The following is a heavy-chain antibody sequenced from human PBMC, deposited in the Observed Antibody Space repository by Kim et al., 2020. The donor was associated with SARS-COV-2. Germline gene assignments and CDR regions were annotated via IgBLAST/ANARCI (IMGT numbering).Heavy chain of an antibody. V-gene: IGHV3-20*01. J-gene: IGHJ3*02. CDR2: INCSGGST. CDR3: ARVRKGYYDSRLHDAFDI. Sequence: GGSLRLSCAASGFTFDDYGMSWVRQAPGKGLEWVSGINCSGGSTYYADSVKGRFTISRDNAKNSLYLQMNSLRAEDTALYDCARVRKGYYDSRLHDAFDIWGQGTLVTVSS. D-gene: IGHD3-22*01. CDR1: GFTFDDYG.